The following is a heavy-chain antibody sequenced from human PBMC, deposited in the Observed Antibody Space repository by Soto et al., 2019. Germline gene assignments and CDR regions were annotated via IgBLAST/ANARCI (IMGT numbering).Heavy chain of an antibody. CDR2: IIPIFGTA. D-gene: IGHD5-18*01. J-gene: IGHJ6*02. CDR1: GGTFSSYA. CDR3: ARPPYQLQYLQVDTAMDHPNPYYYYGMDV. V-gene: IGHV1-69*12. Sequence: QVQLVQSGAEVKKPGSSVKVSCKASGGTFSSYAISWVRQAPGQGLEWMGGIIPIFGTANYAQKFQGRVTITADESTSTAYMELSSLRSEDTAVYYCARPPYQLQYLQVDTAMDHPNPYYYYGMDVWGQGTTVTVSS.